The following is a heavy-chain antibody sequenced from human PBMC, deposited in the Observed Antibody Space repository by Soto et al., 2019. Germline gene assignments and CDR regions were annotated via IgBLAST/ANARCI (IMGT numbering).Heavy chain of an antibody. D-gene: IGHD6-19*01. Sequence: GGSLRLSCAASGFTISSYWMTWVRQAPGKGLEWVANIKEDGSEKYYVDSVKGRFTTSRDNAKNSLHLQMNSLRAEDTAVYYCARDSLAVAGGNYFDYWGQGTLVTVSS. CDR2: IKEDGSEK. V-gene: IGHV3-7*01. J-gene: IGHJ4*02. CDR3: ARDSLAVAGGNYFDY. CDR1: GFTISSYW.